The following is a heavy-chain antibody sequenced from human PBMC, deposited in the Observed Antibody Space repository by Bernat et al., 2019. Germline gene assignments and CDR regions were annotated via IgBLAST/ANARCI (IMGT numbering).Heavy chain of an antibody. V-gene: IGHV3-74*01. CDR2: MNSDGSST. Sequence: EVQLVESGGNLVQPGGSLRLSCAASGFTFTNYWMYWVRQAPGKGLVWVSRMNSDGSSTTYADSVKGRFTISRDNAMNTLYLQMNSLRAEDTAVYYCVKDLGYDFWSGGFFDYWGQGTLVTVSS. CDR1: GFTFTNYW. D-gene: IGHD3-3*01. J-gene: IGHJ4*02. CDR3: VKDLGYDFWSGGFFDY.